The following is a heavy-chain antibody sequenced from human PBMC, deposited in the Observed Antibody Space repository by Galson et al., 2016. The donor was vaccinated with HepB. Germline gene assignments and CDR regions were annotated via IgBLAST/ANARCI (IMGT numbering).Heavy chain of an antibody. CDR2: ISTYGGDT. D-gene: IGHD6-6*01. J-gene: IGHJ4*02. CDR1: GYTFTTSG. Sequence: SVKVSCKASGYTFTTSGMRWVRQAPGQGLEWMGGISTYGGDTNYAQKFQGGLTLTTDSSTATAYMELRSLRFDDTDLYYCATDVASRFDSWGQGTLVTVSS. CDR3: ATDVASRFDS. V-gene: IGHV1-18*01.